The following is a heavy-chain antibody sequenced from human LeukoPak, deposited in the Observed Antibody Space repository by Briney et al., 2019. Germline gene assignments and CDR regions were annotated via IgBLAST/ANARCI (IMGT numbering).Heavy chain of an antibody. CDR3: AREGVGSSSNHLDY. D-gene: IGHD6-13*01. V-gene: IGHV4-31*03. J-gene: IGHJ4*02. Sequence: SETLSLTCTVSGGSISSGGYYWSWIRQHPGKGLEWIGYIYYSGSTYYNPSLKSRVTISVDTSKNQFSLKLSSVTAADTAVYYCAREGVGSSSNHLDYWGQGTLVTVSS. CDR2: IYYSGST. CDR1: GGSISSGGYY.